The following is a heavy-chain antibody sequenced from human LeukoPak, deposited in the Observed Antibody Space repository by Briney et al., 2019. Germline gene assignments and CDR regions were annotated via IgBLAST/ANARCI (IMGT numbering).Heavy chain of an antibody. CDR1: EYTFTGYY. V-gene: IGHV1-2*02. CDR3: ARDSCSGGSCNIDY. CDR2: INPNSGGT. Sequence: ASVKVSCKASEYTFTGYYMHWVRQAPGQGLEWMGWINPNSGGTNYAQKFQGRVTMTRDTSISTAYMELSRLRSDDTAVYYCARDSCSGGSCNIDYWGQGTLVTVSS. J-gene: IGHJ4*02. D-gene: IGHD2-15*01.